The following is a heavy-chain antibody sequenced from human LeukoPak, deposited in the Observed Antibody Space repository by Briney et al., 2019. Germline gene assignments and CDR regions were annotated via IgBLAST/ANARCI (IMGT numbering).Heavy chain of an antibody. CDR3: ARLGSTWYFPDS. D-gene: IGHD2-2*01. V-gene: IGHV4-39*01. Sequence: SETLSLTCTVSGGSISSSTYYWGWLRQPPGKGLEWIGSIYYSGSTYYNPSLKSRLTISVDTSKNQFSLNVNSVTAADTAVYYCARLGSTWYFPDSWGQGTLVTLSS. CDR1: GGSISSSTYY. J-gene: IGHJ5*01. CDR2: IYYSGST.